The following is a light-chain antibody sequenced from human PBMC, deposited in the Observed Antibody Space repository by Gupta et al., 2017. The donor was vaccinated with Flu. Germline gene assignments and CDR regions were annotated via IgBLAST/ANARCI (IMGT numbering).Light chain of an antibody. J-gene: IGLJ2*01. CDR1: SLGDSY. CDR2: AKT. CDR3: NSRDSTDNHQAV. Sequence: SSERTQDPPVSVALGQTVRITGQGDSLGDSYASWYQQTPGQAPVLVIYAKTIRPTGIPARFSGSSSGNTASLTMTGAQAEDEADYYCNSRDSTDNHQAVFGGGTKLTVL. V-gene: IGLV3-19*01.